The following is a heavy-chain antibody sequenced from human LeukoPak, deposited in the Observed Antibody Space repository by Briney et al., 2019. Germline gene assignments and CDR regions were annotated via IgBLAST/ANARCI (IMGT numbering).Heavy chain of an antibody. Sequence: SETLSLTCAVYIESFSGYYWTWIRQPPGKGLEWIGEINHSGSTNYNPSLKSRVTISADTSKNQFSLKPSSVTAADTAVYYCARVRGDLSIDYWGQGNLVTVSS. D-gene: IGHD2-21*02. CDR3: ARVRGDLSIDY. V-gene: IGHV4-34*01. CDR2: INHSGST. J-gene: IGHJ4*02. CDR1: IESFSGYY.